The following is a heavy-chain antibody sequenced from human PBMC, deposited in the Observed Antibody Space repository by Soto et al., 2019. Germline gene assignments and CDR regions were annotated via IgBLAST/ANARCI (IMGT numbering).Heavy chain of an antibody. CDR2: IDWDDDK. CDR3: ARMTKNYFDS. J-gene: IGHJ4*02. CDR1: GLSLSTGGMR. Sequence: SGPTLVNPTQTLTLTCTFSGLSLSTGGMRVSWIRLPPGKTLEWLARIDWDDDKFYSTSLKTRNTISKDTSKNQVVLTMTNMDPVDTATYYCARMTKNYFDSWGQGTLVTVSS. V-gene: IGHV2-70*04.